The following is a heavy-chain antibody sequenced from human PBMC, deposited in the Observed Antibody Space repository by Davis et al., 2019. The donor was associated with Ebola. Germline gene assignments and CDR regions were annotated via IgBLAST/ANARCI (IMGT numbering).Heavy chain of an antibody. J-gene: IGHJ3*02. Sequence: ASVKVSCKASGYTFTSYGISWVRQAPGQGLEWMGWISAYNGNTNYAQKLQGRVTMTTDTSTSTAYMELRSLRSDDTAVYYCARDRGGSSWPPEAFDIWGQGTMVTVSS. CDR2: ISAYNGNT. V-gene: IGHV1-18*01. CDR1: GYTFTSYG. CDR3: ARDRGGSSWPPEAFDI. D-gene: IGHD6-13*01.